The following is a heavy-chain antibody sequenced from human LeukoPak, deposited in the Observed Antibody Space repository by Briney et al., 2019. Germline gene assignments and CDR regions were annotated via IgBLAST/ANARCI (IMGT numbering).Heavy chain of an antibody. J-gene: IGHJ4*02. D-gene: IGHD6-13*01. Sequence: PGGSLRLSCEASGFTFSSYAMSWVRQAPGKGLEYVSAINSNGDITDYADSVKGRFTISRDNSKNTLYLQMSSLRAEDTAIYYCVKSPHASSSYFDYWGQGTLVTVSS. CDR1: GFTFSSYA. CDR2: INSNGDIT. CDR3: VKSPHASSSYFDY. V-gene: IGHV3-64D*09.